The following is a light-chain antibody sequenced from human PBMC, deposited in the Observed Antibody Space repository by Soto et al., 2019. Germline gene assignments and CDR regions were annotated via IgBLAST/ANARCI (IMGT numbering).Light chain of an antibody. CDR3: QQYGSSPVT. CDR2: GVS. Sequence: EIVLTQSPGTLSLSPGERATLSCRASQSVNSNFFAWYQQKVGQAPRLLMYGVSTRATGIPDRFSGSGTGTDFTLTISRLEPEDXAVXYCQQYGSSPVTFGGGTKVEI. J-gene: IGKJ4*01. CDR1: QSVNSNF. V-gene: IGKV3-20*01.